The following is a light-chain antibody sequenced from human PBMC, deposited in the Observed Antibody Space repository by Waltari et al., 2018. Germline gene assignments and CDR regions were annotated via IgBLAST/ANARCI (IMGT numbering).Light chain of an antibody. V-gene: IGLV2-14*02. CDR2: DVT. CDR3: SSYRSITTPIPV. J-gene: IGLJ2*01. CDR1: SSDVGRYDL. Sequence: QSALTYPASVSGSPGQSITISCTVTSSDVGRYDLVSCSQQHPGKASKLMIYDVTKRPWGVSSRFSASKSGNTASLTISGLQSEDEADYFCSSYRSITTPIPVFGGGTKLTVL.